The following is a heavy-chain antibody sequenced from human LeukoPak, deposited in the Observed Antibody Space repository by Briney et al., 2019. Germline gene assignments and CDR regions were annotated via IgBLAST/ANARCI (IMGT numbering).Heavy chain of an antibody. Sequence: GGSLRLSCAASGFTFSSYAMSWVRQAPGKGLEWVSSISGTGGSTYYADSVKGRFTISRDNSKNTLYLQMNSLRAEDTAVYYCAKEEGLRYYRGPNYWGQGTLVTVSS. V-gene: IGHV3-23*01. CDR2: ISGTGGST. CDR1: GFTFSSYA. J-gene: IGHJ4*02. D-gene: IGHD3-9*01. CDR3: AKEEGLRYYRGPNY.